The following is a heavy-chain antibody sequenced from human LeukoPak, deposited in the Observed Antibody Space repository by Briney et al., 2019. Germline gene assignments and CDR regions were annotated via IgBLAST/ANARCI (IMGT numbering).Heavy chain of an antibody. CDR2: IKGDGSEK. V-gene: IGHV3-7*01. CDR3: ARDLSRSSGTYSPPYFDY. D-gene: IGHD1-26*01. Sequence: GALRLPCAASGFTFSNYWMCWGRQAPGEGLEWVANIKGDGSEKYYVDSVKGRFTISRENAKNSLYMQMDTLRVDDTAVYYCARDLSRSSGTYSPPYFDYWGQGTLVTVSS. CDR1: GFTFSNYW. J-gene: IGHJ4*02.